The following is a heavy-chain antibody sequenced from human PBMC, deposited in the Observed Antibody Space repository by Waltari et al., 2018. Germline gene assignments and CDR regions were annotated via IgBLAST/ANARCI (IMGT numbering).Heavy chain of an antibody. Sequence: QVQLQESGPGLVKPSETLSLTCTVSGGSVSSGSYYWSWIRQPPGKGLEWIGYIYYSGSTNYNPSLKSRVTISVDTSKNQFSLKLSSVTAADTAVYYCARDSGVIAVAGFAFDYWGQGTLVTVSS. CDR1: GGSVSSGSYY. CDR2: IYYSGST. CDR3: ARDSGVIAVAGFAFDY. D-gene: IGHD6-19*01. J-gene: IGHJ4*02. V-gene: IGHV4-61*01.